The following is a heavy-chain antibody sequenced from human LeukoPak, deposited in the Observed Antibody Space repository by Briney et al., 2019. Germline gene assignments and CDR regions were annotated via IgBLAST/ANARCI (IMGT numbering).Heavy chain of an antibody. Sequence: GGSLRLSCAASGFTFSSYSMNWVRQAPGKGLEWVSSISSRSSYIYHADSVKGRFTISRDNAENSLSLQVNSLRAEDTAVYYCARDSGDGSGTYYPYGMDVWGQGTTVTVSS. CDR2: ISSRSSYI. V-gene: IGHV3-21*01. CDR3: ARDSGDGSGTYYPYGMDV. CDR1: GFTFSSYS. J-gene: IGHJ6*02. D-gene: IGHD3-10*01.